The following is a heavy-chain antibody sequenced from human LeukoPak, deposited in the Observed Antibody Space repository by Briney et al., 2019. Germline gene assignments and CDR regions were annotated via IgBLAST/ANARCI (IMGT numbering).Heavy chain of an antibody. D-gene: IGHD3-9*01. Sequence: GGSLRLFCAASGFTFSSYNMNWVRQAPGKGLEWVSSITSSSSYIYYADSVKGRFTISRGNAKNSLFLQMNSLTAEDTAVYYCVPDLAWFHYAYWGQGTLVTVSS. CDR1: GFTFSSYN. J-gene: IGHJ4*02. CDR2: ITSSSSYI. CDR3: VPDLAWFHYAY. V-gene: IGHV3-21*04.